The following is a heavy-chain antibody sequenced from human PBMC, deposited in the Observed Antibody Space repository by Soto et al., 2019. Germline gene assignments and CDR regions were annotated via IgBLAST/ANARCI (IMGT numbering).Heavy chain of an antibody. CDR1: GFTFGDYA. J-gene: IGHJ6*02. CDR2: IRSKAYGGTT. Sequence: GSLLLACPASGFTFGDYAMSWVRQAPGKGLEWVGFIRSKAYGGTTEYAASVKGRFTISRDDSKSIAYLQMNSLKTEDTAVYYCNKGIAANSGYYGMDVWGQGTKVTVYS. CDR3: NKGIAANSGYYGMDV. V-gene: IGHV3-49*04. D-gene: IGHD6-13*01.